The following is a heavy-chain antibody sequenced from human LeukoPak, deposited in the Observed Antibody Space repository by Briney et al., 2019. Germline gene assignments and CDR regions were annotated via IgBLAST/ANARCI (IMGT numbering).Heavy chain of an antibody. CDR3: ARQAYDSSGYFDYFDY. V-gene: IGHV4-39*01. CDR2: IYYSGST. Sequence: SDTLALTCTVSGGSISSSSYYGGWSRQPPGKGLEWIGSIYYSGSTYYNPSLKGRVTISVDTSRNQFSLKLSSVTAADTAVYYCARQAYDSSGYFDYFDYWGQGTLVTVSS. D-gene: IGHD3-22*01. J-gene: IGHJ4*02. CDR1: GGSISSSSYY.